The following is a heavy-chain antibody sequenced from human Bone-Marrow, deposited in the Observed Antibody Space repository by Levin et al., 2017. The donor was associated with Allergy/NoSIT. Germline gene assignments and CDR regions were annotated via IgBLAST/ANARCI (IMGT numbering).Heavy chain of an antibody. J-gene: IGHJ4*02. CDR3: ARVTLPRYCTSTSCSDSGYYFDY. CDR1: GFTFSSYD. D-gene: IGHD2-2*01. CDR2: IGTAADS. Sequence: GESLKISCAASGFTFSSYDMHWVRQATGRGLEWVSAIGTAADSYYSGSVKGRFTVSRDNAKNSFYLQMNSLRAGDTAVYYCARVTLPRYCTSTSCSDSGYYFDYWGQGTLVTVSS. V-gene: IGHV3-13*04.